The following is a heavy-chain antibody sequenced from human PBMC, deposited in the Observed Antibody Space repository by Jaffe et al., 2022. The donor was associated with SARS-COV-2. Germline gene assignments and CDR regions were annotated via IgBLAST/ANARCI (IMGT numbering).Heavy chain of an antibody. CDR1: GFTFSSYA. V-gene: IGHV3-30-3*01. Sequence: QVQLVESGGGVVQPGRSLRLSCAASGFTFSSYAMHWVRQAPGKGLEWVAVISYDGSNKYYADSVKGRFTISRDNSKNTLYLQMNSLRAEDTAVYYCARASGQTVTTHLYFQHWGQGTLVTVSS. D-gene: IGHD4-17*01. J-gene: IGHJ1*01. CDR2: ISYDGSNK. CDR3: ARASGQTVTTHLYFQH.